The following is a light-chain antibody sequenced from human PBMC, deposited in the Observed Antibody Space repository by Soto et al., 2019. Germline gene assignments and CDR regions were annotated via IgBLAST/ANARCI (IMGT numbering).Light chain of an antibody. CDR1: SSDVGDYNY. J-gene: IGLJ1*01. CDR3: SSCTSSGPYV. CDR2: EVS. V-gene: IGLV2-14*01. Sequence: QSALTQPASVSGSPGQSITISCTGTSSDVGDYNYVSWYQQHPGKAPKLMIHEVSARPSGVSNRFSGSKSGNTASLTISGLQAEDEADYYCSSCTSSGPYVFGTGTKLTVL.